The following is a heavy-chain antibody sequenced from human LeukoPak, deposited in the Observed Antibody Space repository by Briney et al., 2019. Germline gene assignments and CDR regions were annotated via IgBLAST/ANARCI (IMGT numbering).Heavy chain of an antibody. CDR1: GFTFSSYE. CDR2: ISNSGTPI. V-gene: IGHV3-48*03. Sequence: PGGSLRLSCAASGFTFSSYEMNWVRQAPGKGLEWVSYISNSGTPIHYADSVKGRFTISRDNAKNSLFLQMNSLRAEDTAVYYCAREKTACGGDCYDSWGQGTLVTVSS. CDR3: AREKTACGGDCYDS. J-gene: IGHJ4*02. D-gene: IGHD2-21*01.